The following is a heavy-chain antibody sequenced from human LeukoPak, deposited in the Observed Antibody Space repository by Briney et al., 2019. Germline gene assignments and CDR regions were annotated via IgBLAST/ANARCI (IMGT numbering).Heavy chain of an antibody. D-gene: IGHD6-19*01. Sequence: ASVKVSCKASGYTFTIYGISGVRQAPGQGLEWMGWISAYNGNTNYAQKLQGRVTMTTDTSTSTAYMELRSLRSDDTAVYYCARDQLPGYSSGCPGYWGQGTLVTVSS. CDR1: GYTFTIYG. V-gene: IGHV1-18*01. CDR3: ARDQLPGYSSGCPGY. CDR2: ISAYNGNT. J-gene: IGHJ4*02.